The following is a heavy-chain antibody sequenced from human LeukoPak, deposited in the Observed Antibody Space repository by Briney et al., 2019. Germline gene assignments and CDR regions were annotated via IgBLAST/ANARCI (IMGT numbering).Heavy chain of an antibody. CDR1: GFTFSSYA. Sequence: GGSLRLSCAASGFTFSSYAMSWVRQAPGKGLEWVSAISSSSSYIYYADSVKGRFTISRDNAKNSLYLQMNSLRAEDTAVYYCARDIRYSGSYYQDAFDIWGQGTMVTVSS. D-gene: IGHD1-26*01. V-gene: IGHV3-21*01. J-gene: IGHJ3*02. CDR2: ISSSSSYI. CDR3: ARDIRYSGSYYQDAFDI.